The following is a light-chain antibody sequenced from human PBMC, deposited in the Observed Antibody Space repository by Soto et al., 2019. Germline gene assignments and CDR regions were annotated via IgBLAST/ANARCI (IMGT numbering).Light chain of an antibody. V-gene: IGKV1-17*01. Sequence: EIQMTQSPSSLSASVGDRVTITCRASQAIRNDLAWYQQKPGRAPKRLIYGSSSLQSGVPSRFSGSGSGTEFTLTISSLQPEDFATYYCLQHNVFPRTFGQGTKVAIK. J-gene: IGKJ1*01. CDR1: QAIRND. CDR3: LQHNVFPRT. CDR2: GSS.